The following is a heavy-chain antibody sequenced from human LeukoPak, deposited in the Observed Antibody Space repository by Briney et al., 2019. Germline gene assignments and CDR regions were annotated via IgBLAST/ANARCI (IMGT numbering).Heavy chain of an antibody. CDR1: GFTFGDYA. CDR2: ISGSGGST. V-gene: IGHV3-23*01. CDR3: AKGRVPPFGTYYFDY. D-gene: IGHD2-2*01. J-gene: IGHJ4*02. Sequence: GGSLRLSCTASGFTFGDYAMSWFRQAPGKGLEWVSAISGSGGSTYYADSVKGRFTISRDNSKNTLYLQMNSLRAEDTALYYCAKGRVPPFGTYYFDYWGQGTLVTVSS.